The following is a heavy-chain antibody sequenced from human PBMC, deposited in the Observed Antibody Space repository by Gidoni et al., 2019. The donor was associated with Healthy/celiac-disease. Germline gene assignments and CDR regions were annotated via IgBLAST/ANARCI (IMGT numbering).Heavy chain of an antibody. CDR2: IRAYNGNT. J-gene: IGHJ4*02. Sequence: QVQLVQSGAEVKKPGASVKVSWKASGYTFPSYGISWVRQDPGQGLEWMVWIRAYNGNTNLAQSLQGRVTMTTDTSTSTAYMELRSLRSDDTAVYYCARTTTRGYSGYYGDFDYWGQGTLVTVSS. V-gene: IGHV1-18*04. D-gene: IGHD5-12*01. CDR1: GYTFPSYG. CDR3: ARTTTRGYSGYYGDFDY.